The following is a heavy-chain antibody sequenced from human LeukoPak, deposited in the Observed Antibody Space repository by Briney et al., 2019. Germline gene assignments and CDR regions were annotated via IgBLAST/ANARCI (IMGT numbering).Heavy chain of an antibody. CDR1: GGTFNNYA. D-gene: IGHD3-22*01. CDR2: IIPFFGTA. V-gene: IGHV1-69*05. J-gene: IGHJ5*02. CDR3: ARARSPSSGYLLRDHDWFDP. Sequence: SVTVSYKASGGTFNNYAISWVRQAPGQGLEWMGGIIPFFGTANYAQKVQGRVTITTDESTTTAYMELSSLRSEDTAVYYCARARSPSSGYLLRDHDWFDPWGQGTLVTVSS.